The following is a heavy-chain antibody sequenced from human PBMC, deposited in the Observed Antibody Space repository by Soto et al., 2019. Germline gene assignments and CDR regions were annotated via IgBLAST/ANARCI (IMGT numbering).Heavy chain of an antibody. J-gene: IGHJ4*02. Sequence: EVQLVESGGGLVQPGGSLRLSCAASGFTVSNNYMSWGRQAPGKGLEWVSLIYSAGSTYYADSVKGRFTISRDNSKNTLYLQMTSLRAEDTAVYYCAGNSHKVYWGQGTLVTVSS. CDR1: GFTVSNNY. CDR2: IYSAGST. V-gene: IGHV3-66*01. D-gene: IGHD1-26*01. CDR3: AGNSHKVY.